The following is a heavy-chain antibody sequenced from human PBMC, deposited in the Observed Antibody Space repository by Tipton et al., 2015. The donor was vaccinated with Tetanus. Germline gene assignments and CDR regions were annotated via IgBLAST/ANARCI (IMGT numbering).Heavy chain of an antibody. Sequence: TLSLTCAVYGGSFSGYYWSWIRQPPGKGLEWIGEINHSGSTNYNPSLKSRVTISVDTSKNQFSLKLSSVTAADTAVYYCARGGGRYCSGGSCSDFDYWGQGTLVTVSS. J-gene: IGHJ4*02. CDR1: GGSFSGYY. V-gene: IGHV4-34*01. CDR2: INHSGST. D-gene: IGHD2-15*01. CDR3: ARGGGRYCSGGSCSDFDY.